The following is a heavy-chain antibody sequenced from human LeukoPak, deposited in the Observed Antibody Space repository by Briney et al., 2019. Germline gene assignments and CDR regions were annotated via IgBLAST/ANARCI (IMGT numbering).Heavy chain of an antibody. Sequence: GASVKVSCKASGYTFTGYYMHWVRQAPGQGLEWMGWINPNSGGTNYAQKFQGRVTMTRDTSISTAYMELSRLRSDDTAVYYCARLTSRGDTAMVTLVEDAFDIWAQGTMVTVFS. CDR1: GYTFTGYY. D-gene: IGHD5-18*01. CDR2: INPNSGGT. V-gene: IGHV1-2*02. J-gene: IGHJ3*02. CDR3: ARLTSRGDTAMVTLVEDAFDI.